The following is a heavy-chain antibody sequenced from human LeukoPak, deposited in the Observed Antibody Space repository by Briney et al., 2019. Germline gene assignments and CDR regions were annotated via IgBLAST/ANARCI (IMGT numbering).Heavy chain of an antibody. CDR2: INHSGST. CDR3: ARGFSRLIDY. CDR1: GGSFSGYY. D-gene: IGHD3-3*01. Sequence: PSETLSLTCAVYGGSFSGYYWSWIRQPPGKGLEWIGEINHSGSTNYNPSLKSRVTISVDTFKNQFSLKLSSVTAADTAVYYCARGFSRLIDYWGQGTLVTVSS. J-gene: IGHJ4*02. V-gene: IGHV4-34*01.